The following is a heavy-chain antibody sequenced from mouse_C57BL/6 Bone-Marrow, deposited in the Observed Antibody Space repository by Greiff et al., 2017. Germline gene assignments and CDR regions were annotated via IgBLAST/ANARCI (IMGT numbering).Heavy chain of an antibody. J-gene: IGHJ1*03. V-gene: IGHV1-5*01. CDR3: TSIYDGYDANFDV. Sequence: EVKLQESGTVLARPGASVKMSCKTSGYTFTSYWMHWVKQRPGQGLEWIGAIYPGNSDTSYNQKFTGKAKLTAVTSASTAYMELSILTNEDSAVYYCTSIYDGYDANFDVWGTGTTVTVSS. D-gene: IGHD2-2*01. CDR2: IYPGNSDT. CDR1: GYTFTSYW.